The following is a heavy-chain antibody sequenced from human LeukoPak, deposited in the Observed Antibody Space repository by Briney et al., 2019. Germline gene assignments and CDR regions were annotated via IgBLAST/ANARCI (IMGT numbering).Heavy chain of an antibody. V-gene: IGHV1-18*01. CDR1: GYTFTSYG. D-gene: IGHD7-27*01. J-gene: IGHJ4*02. CDR3: ARNKEPKETGGGGGVSFDY. CDR2: ISAYNGNT. Sequence: GASVKVSCKASGYTFTSYGISWVRQAPGQGLEWMGWISAYNGNTNYAQKLQGRVTMTTDTSTSTAYMELRSLRSDDTAVYYCARNKEPKETGGGGGVSFDYWGQGTLVTVSS.